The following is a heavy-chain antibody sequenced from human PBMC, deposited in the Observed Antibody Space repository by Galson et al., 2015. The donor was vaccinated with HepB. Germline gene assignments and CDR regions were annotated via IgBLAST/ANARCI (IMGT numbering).Heavy chain of an antibody. Sequence: SETLSLTCAVYGGSFSGYYWSWIRQPPGKGLEWIGEINHSGSTNYNPSLKSRVTIPVDTSKNQFSLKLSSVTAADTAVYYCAVPEGAASSVYYYGMDVWGQGTTVTVSS. CDR3: AVPEGAASSVYYYGMDV. D-gene: IGHD1-26*01. J-gene: IGHJ6*02. CDR1: GGSFSGYY. V-gene: IGHV4-34*01. CDR2: INHSGST.